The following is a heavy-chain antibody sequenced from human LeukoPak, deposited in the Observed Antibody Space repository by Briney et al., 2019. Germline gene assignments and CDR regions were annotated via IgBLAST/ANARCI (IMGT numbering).Heavy chain of an antibody. CDR3: AREIDRDGYNRFFDY. D-gene: IGHD5-24*01. J-gene: IGHJ4*02. Sequence: ASVKVSCKASGYTFTTYVMHWVCQAPGQRLEWMGWINAGNGNTRYSQKFQGRVTITRDTSASTAFMDLTSLRSEDTAIYYCAREIDRDGYNRFFDYWGQGTLVTVSS. V-gene: IGHV1-3*01. CDR2: INAGNGNT. CDR1: GYTFTTYV.